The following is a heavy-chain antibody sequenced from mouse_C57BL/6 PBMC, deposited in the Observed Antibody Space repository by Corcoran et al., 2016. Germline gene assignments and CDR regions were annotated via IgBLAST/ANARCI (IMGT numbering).Heavy chain of an antibody. Sequence: EVQLQQSGPELVKPGASVKISCKASGYTFTDYYMNWVKQSHGKSLEWIGDINPNNGGTSYNQKFKGKATLTVDKSSSTAYMELRSLTSEDSAVDYCASDGYYRYYFDYWGQGTTLTVSS. CDR3: ASDGYYRYYFDY. J-gene: IGHJ2*01. V-gene: IGHV1-26*01. CDR2: INPNNGGT. CDR1: GYTFTDYY. D-gene: IGHD2-3*01.